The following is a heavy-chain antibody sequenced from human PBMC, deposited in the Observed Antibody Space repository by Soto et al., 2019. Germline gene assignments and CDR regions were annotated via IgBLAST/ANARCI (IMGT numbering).Heavy chain of an antibody. CDR1: GGSFSGYY. Sequence: SETLSLTCAVYGGSFSGYYWSWIRQPPGKGLEWIGEINHSGSTNYNPSLKSRVTISVDTSKNQFSLKLSSVTAADTAVYYCARLRTYCSNTSCYWFYFDYWGQGTLVTVSS. CDR2: INHSGST. D-gene: IGHD2-2*01. V-gene: IGHV4-34*01. CDR3: ARLRTYCSNTSCYWFYFDY. J-gene: IGHJ4*02.